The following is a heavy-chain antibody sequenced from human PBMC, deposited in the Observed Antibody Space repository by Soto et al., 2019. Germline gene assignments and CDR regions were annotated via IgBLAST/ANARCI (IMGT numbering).Heavy chain of an antibody. D-gene: IGHD3-22*01. J-gene: IGHJ6*02. V-gene: IGHV3-30*18. CDR2: ISYDGSNK. CDR1: GVTFSRYG. Sequence: RESLRLSWAGSGVTFSRYGMHGGRQAPGKGLEWVAVISYDGSNKYYADSVKGRFTISRDNSKNTLYLQMNSLRAEDTAVYYCAKDREYYYDISGYYWDYYYRMDVWAQGSTVPVSS. CDR3: AKDREYYYDISGYYWDYYYRMDV.